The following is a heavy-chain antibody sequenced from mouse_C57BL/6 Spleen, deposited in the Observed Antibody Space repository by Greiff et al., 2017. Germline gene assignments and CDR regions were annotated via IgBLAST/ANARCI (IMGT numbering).Heavy chain of an antibody. CDR2: INPYNGGT. Sequence: VQLQQSGPVLVKPGASVKMSCKASGYTFTDYYMNWVKQSHGKSLEWIGVINPYNGGTSYNQKFKGKATLTVDKSSSTAYMELNSLTSEDSAVYYCARRGGYGSRYYAMDYWGQGTSVTVSS. J-gene: IGHJ4*01. V-gene: IGHV1-19*01. CDR1: GYTFTDYY. CDR3: ARRGGYGSRYYAMDY. D-gene: IGHD1-1*01.